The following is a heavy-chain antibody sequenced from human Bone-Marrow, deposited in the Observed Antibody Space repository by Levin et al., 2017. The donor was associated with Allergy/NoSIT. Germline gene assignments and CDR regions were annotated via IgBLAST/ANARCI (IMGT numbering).Heavy chain of an antibody. CDR2: IYPDDSDA. Sequence: GESLKISCKGSGYNFATNWIGWVRQMPGKGLEGVGIIYPDDSDARYNPSFEGLVTISADKSSRPAFLQWSSLKASESVFYYCVRFFCRISSRCFSHHFYYWGQGTLVTASP. D-gene: IGHD2-2*01. V-gene: IGHV5-51*01. CDR3: VRFFCRISSRCFSHHFYY. J-gene: IGHJ4*02. CDR1: GYNFATNW.